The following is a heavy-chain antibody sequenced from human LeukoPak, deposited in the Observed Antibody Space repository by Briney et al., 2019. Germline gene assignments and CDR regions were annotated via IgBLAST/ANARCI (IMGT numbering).Heavy chain of an antibody. D-gene: IGHD6-19*01. J-gene: IGHJ4*02. Sequence: GASVKVSCKASGYTFTGYYMHWVRQAPGQGLEWMGWINPNSGGTNYAQKFQGRVTMTRDTSISTAYMELSRLRSDDTAVYYCAPRRVAADKGFDYWGQGTLVTVSS. CDR2: INPNSGGT. V-gene: IGHV1-2*02. CDR1: GYTFTGYY. CDR3: APRRVAADKGFDY.